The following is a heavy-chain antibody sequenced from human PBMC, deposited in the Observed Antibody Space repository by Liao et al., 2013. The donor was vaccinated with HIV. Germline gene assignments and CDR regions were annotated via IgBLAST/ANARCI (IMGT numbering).Heavy chain of an antibody. Sequence: QVQLQQWGAGLLKPSETLSLTCAVAGGSFSDYYWSWIRQPPGKGLEWIGDISHSGRTSYNPSLKSRVTISVDTSKNQFSLKLSSVTAADTAVYYCARGSGYSYGRRLDCWGQGTLVTVSS. CDR2: ISHSGRT. D-gene: IGHD5-18*01. CDR3: ARGSGYSYGRRLDC. CDR1: GGSFSDYY. J-gene: IGHJ4*02. V-gene: IGHV4-34*01.